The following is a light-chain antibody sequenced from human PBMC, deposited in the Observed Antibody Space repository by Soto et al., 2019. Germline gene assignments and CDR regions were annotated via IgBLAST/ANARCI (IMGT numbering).Light chain of an antibody. V-gene: IGLV1-44*01. J-gene: IGLJ1*01. CDR1: SSNIGSNT. CDR3: CSYAGNYIYV. Sequence: QSVLTQPPSASGTPGQRVTISCSGSSSNIGSNTVNWYQQFPGTAPKLLIYSNNHRPSGVPDRFSGSKSGNSASLTISGLQAEDEADYYCCSYAGNYIYVFGTGTKVTVL. CDR2: SNN.